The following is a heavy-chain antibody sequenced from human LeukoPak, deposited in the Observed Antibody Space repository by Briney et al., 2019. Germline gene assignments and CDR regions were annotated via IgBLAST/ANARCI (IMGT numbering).Heavy chain of an antibody. CDR2: INPGGGST. CDR3: ASETSGYDILTGYYSGTTSFDY. CDR1: GYTFTSHY. Sequence: ASVKVSCKASGYTFTSHYMHWVRQAPGQGLEWMGVINPGGGSTSYAQKFQGRIIMTRDMSTSTDYMELSSLRSEDTAVYYCASETSGYDILTGYYSGTTSFDYWGQGTLVTVSS. D-gene: IGHD3-9*01. V-gene: IGHV1-46*01. J-gene: IGHJ4*02.